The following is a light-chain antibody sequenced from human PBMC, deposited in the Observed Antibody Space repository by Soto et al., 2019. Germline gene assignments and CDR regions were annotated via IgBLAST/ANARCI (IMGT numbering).Light chain of an antibody. J-gene: IGKJ1*01. Sequence: IVMTQSPATLSVSPGERATLSCRASQSISSNLAWYQQKPGQDPRLLIYGASTRATGIPARFSGSGSGTEFTLTISSLQSEDFAVYYCQQYNNWPPAFGQGTKWIS. CDR2: GAS. CDR3: QQYNNWPPA. CDR1: QSISSN. V-gene: IGKV3-15*01.